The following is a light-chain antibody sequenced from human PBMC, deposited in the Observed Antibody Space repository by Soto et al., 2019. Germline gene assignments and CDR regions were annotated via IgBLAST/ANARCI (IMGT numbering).Light chain of an antibody. CDR2: GNS. V-gene: IGLV1-40*01. CDR1: SSNIGAGYD. CDR3: QSYDSSLSYV. J-gene: IGLJ1*01. Sequence: QSVLTQPPSVSGAPGQMVTISCTGSSSNIGAGYDVYWYQQLPGTAPKLLIYGNSNRPSGVPDRFSGSKSGTSASLAITGLQAEDEADYYCQSYDSSLSYVFGTGTKLTVL.